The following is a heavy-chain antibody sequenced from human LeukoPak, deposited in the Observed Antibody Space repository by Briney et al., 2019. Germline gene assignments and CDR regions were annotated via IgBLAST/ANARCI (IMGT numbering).Heavy chain of an antibody. J-gene: IGHJ4*02. CDR2: INPDGSGK. CDR1: GFSFSSHW. D-gene: IGHD6-6*01. Sequence: GGSLRLSCAASGFSFSSHWMNCVRQAPGKGLEWVANINPDGSGKYYVDSVKGRFSISRDSAKSSMYLQMDSLRAEDTAVYYCARGIHNSCDYWGQGALVTVSS. V-gene: IGHV3-7*05. CDR3: ARGIHNSCDY.